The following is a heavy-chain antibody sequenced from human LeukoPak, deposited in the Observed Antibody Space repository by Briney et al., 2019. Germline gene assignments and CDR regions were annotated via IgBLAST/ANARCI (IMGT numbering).Heavy chain of an antibody. CDR3: ARSGETYRDFDY. Sequence: SETLSLTCAVYGGSFSGYYWSWIRQPPGKGLEWIGEINHSGSTNYNPSLKSRVTISVDTSKNQFSLKLSSVTAADTAVYYCARSGETYRDFDYWGQGTPVTVSS. D-gene: IGHD4-17*01. CDR2: INHSGST. V-gene: IGHV4-34*01. J-gene: IGHJ4*02. CDR1: GGSFSGYY.